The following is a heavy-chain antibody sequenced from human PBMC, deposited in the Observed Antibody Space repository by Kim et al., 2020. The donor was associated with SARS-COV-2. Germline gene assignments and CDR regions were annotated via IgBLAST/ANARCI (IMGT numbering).Heavy chain of an antibody. V-gene: IGHV1-24*01. J-gene: IGHJ4*02. CDR1: GYTLTELS. CDR2: FDPEDGET. CDR3: ATGNGVYGSGNYALL. D-gene: IGHD3-10*01. Sequence: ASVKVSCKVSGYTLTELSMHWVRQAPGKGLEWMGGFDPEDGETIYAQKFQGRVTMTEDTSTDTAYMELSSLRSEDTAVYYCATGNGVYGSGNYALLWGQGTLVTVSS.